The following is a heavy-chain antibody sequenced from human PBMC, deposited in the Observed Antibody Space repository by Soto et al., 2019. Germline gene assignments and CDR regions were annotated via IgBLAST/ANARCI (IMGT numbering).Heavy chain of an antibody. D-gene: IGHD6-13*01. V-gene: IGHV3-23*01. Sequence: PGGSLRLSCAASGFTFSSYAMSWVRQAPGKGLEWVSAISGSGGSTYYADSVKGRFTISRDNSKNTLYLQMNSLRAEDTAVYYCANWLSSSWPKENHFDYWGQGTLVTVSS. CDR2: ISGSGGST. CDR3: ANWLSSSWPKENHFDY. J-gene: IGHJ4*02. CDR1: GFTFSSYA.